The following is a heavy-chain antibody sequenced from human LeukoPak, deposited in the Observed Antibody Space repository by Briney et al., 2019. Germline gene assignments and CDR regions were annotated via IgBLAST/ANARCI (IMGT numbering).Heavy chain of an antibody. CDR2: NYISGSA. CDR1: GFTVSSNY. J-gene: IGHJ6*02. Sequence: PGGSLRLSCAASGFTVSSNYMTWVRQAPGKGLEWVSLNYISGSAYYVDSVRGRFTISRDNSKNTLYLQMNSLRAEDTAVYFCARDTYYYGMDVWGQGTTVTVCS. V-gene: IGHV3-66*01. CDR3: ARDTYYYGMDV.